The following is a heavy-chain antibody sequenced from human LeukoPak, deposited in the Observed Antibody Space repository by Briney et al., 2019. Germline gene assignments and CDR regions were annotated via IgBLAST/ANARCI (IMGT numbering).Heavy chain of an antibody. V-gene: IGHV1-2*02. CDR2: INPNSGGT. CDR3: ARVPWQWLGTYYYYGMDV. CDR1: GYTFPGYY. J-gene: IGHJ6*02. D-gene: IGHD6-19*01. Sequence: ASVKVSCKASGYTFPGYYMHWVRQAPGQGLEWMGWINPNSGGTNYAQKFQGRVTMTRDTSISTAYMELSSLRSEDTAVYYCARVPWQWLGTYYYYGMDVWGQGTTVTVSS.